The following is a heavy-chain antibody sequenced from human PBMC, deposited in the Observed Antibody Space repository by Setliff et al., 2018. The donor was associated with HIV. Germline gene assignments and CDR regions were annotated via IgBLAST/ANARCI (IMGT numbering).Heavy chain of an antibody. D-gene: IGHD4-17*01. J-gene: IGHJ2*01. CDR3: ARRVAATVVNPAGWYFDL. Sequence: PSETLSLTCAVSGYSISSGYYWGWIRQPPGKGLEWIGSIYHSGSTYYNPSLKSRVTISVDTSKNQFSLKLSSVTAADTAVYYCARRVAATVVNPAGWYFDLWGRGTLVTVSS. CDR2: IYHSGST. CDR1: GYSISSGYY. V-gene: IGHV4-38-2*01.